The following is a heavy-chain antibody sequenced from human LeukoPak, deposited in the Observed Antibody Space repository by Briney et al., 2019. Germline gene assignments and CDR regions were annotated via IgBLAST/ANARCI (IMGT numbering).Heavy chain of an antibody. CDR2: IGTAGDT. CDR1: GFTFSSYA. J-gene: IGHJ6*02. Sequence: GGSLRLSCAASGFTFSSYAMSWVRQAPGKGLEWVSAIGTAGDTYYPGSVKGRFTISRENAKNSLYLQMNSLRAGDTAVYYCARSQLGGGYGMDVWGQGTTVTVSS. D-gene: IGHD3-16*01. V-gene: IGHV3-13*01. CDR3: ARSQLGGGYGMDV.